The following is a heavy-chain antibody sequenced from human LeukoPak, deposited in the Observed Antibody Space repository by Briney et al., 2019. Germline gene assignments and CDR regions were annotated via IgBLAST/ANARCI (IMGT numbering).Heavy chain of an antibody. D-gene: IGHD5-24*01. J-gene: IGHJ4*02. Sequence: PGGSLRLSCAVSGFRDTNNYMSWVRQAPGKGLEWVSVFYVGGSAYYADSVKGRFTISRDNSENTLYLQMKSLRAEDTAVYYCARGDGYNFFDYWGQGTLVTVSS. CDR1: GFRDTNNY. CDR3: ARGDGYNFFDY. CDR2: FYVGGSA. V-gene: IGHV3-53*01.